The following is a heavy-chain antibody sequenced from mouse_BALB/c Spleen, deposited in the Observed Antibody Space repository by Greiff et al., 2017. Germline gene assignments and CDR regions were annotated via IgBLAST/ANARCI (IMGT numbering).Heavy chain of an antibody. Sequence: EVQLQESGGGLVQPGGSLKLSCAASGFTFSSYTMSWVRQTPEKRLEWVAYISNGGGSTYYPDTVKGRFTISRDNAKNTLYLQMSSLKSEDTAMYYCARHSSYYDDDEYWGQGTTLTVSS. V-gene: IGHV5-12-2*01. CDR1: GFTFSSYT. J-gene: IGHJ2*01. CDR3: ARHSSYYDDDEY. D-gene: IGHD2-4*01. CDR2: ISNGGGST.